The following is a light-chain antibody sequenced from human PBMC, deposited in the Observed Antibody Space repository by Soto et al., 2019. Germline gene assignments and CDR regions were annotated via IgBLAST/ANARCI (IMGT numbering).Light chain of an antibody. CDR2: EVS. Sequence: QSALSQPASVSGSPGQSITISCTGTSSDIGRYNYVSWYQQHPGMAPQLLIYEVSDRPSGVSNRFSGSKSGNTASLTISGLQDEDEDDYFCTSYTTTSAVIFGGGTKLTVL. J-gene: IGLJ2*01. V-gene: IGLV2-14*01. CDR3: TSYTTTSAVI. CDR1: SSDIGRYNY.